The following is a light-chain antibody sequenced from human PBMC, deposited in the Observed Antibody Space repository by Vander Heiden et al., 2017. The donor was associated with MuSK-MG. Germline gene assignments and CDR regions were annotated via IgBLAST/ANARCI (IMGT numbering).Light chain of an antibody. CDR1: QRVLYSANNKNY. Sequence: DIVMTQSPDSLAVSLGERATINCKSSQRVLYSANNKNYLAWYQQRPGQPPKLLIYWASTRESGVPDRFSGSGSGTDFTLTISSLQAEDVAVYYCQQDDSTPCTFGQGTKMEIK. V-gene: IGKV4-1*01. CDR2: WAS. J-gene: IGKJ2*02. CDR3: QQDDSTPCT.